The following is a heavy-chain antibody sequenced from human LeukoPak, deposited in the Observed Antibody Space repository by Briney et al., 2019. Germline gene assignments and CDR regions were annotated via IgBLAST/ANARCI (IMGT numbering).Heavy chain of an antibody. V-gene: IGHV4-59*01. Sequence: SETLSLTCTVSGGSISGYYWSWIRQPPGKGLEWIGYIYYSGSTNYNPSLKSRVTISVDTSKNQFSLKLSSVTAADTAVYYCARAIVVVPAGDAFDIWGQGTMVTVSS. CDR2: IYYSGST. D-gene: IGHD2-2*01. CDR1: GGSISGYY. CDR3: ARAIVVVPAGDAFDI. J-gene: IGHJ3*02.